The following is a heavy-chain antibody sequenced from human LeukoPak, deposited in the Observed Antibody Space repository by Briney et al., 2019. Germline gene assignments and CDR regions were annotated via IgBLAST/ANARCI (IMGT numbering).Heavy chain of an antibody. V-gene: IGHV1-18*01. CDR1: GYTFTSSY. J-gene: IGHJ4*02. D-gene: IGHD1-26*01. CDR3: ARGGTYYPCIDY. CDR2: ISAYNGRT. Sequence: ASVKVSCKASGYTFTSSYINWVRQAPGQRLEWMGWISAYNGRTNYAQKFQGGVTMTTDSSTSTAYMDLTSLRSDDTAVYYCARGGTYYPCIDYWGQGTLVTVSS.